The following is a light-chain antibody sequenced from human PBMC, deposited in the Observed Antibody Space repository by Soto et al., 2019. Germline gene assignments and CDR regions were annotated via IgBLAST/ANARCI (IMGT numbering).Light chain of an antibody. J-gene: IGLJ1*01. Sequence: QSALTQPASVSGSPGQSITISCTGTSSDVRGYNYVSWYQQHPGKAPKLMIYEVSNRPSGVSNRFSGSKSGNTASLTISGLQAEDEADYYCSSYTSSSTKVFGTGTKATVL. CDR2: EVS. V-gene: IGLV2-14*01. CDR3: SSYTSSSTKV. CDR1: SSDVRGYNY.